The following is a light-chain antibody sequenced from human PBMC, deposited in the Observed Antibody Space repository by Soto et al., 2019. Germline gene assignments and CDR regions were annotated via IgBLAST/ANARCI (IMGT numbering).Light chain of an antibody. V-gene: IGKV3-11*01. CDR1: QRVSSY. J-gene: IGKJ4*01. CDR3: QQRSNWPRLT. CDR2: DAS. Sequence: EIVLTPSPATLSLSPGGRAPLSCRASQRVSSYLAWYQQKPGQAPRLRIYDASNSATGIPARFSGSGSGTDFTLTISSLEPEDFAVYYCQQRSNWPRLTFGGGTKVEIK.